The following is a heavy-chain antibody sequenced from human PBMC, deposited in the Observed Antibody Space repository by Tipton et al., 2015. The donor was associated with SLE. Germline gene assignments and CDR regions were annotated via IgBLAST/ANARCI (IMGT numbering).Heavy chain of an antibody. V-gene: IGHV3-33*08. J-gene: IGHJ5*02. CDR1: GFTFGSYG. CDR3: ARDRGDRMLLNWFDP. D-gene: IGHD1-14*01. Sequence: SLRLSCAASGFTFGSYGMHWVRQAPGKGLEWVAVIWYDGSNKYYADSVKGRFTISRDNSKNTLYLQMNSLRAEDTAVYYCARDRGDRMLLNWFDPWGQGTLVTVSS. CDR2: IWYDGSNK.